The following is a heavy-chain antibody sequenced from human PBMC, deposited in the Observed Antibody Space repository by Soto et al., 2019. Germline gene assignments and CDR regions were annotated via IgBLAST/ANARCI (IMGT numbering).Heavy chain of an antibody. CDR2: IYYSGST. V-gene: IGHV4-30-4*01. J-gene: IGHJ4*02. Sequence: SETLSLTCTVSGGSISSGDYYWSWIRQPPGKGLEWIGYIYYSGSTYYNPSLKSRVTISVDTSKNQFSLKLSSVTAADTAVYYCAREFRAYCTNGVCYNVFDYWGQGTLVTVSS. CDR3: AREFRAYCTNGVCYNVFDY. CDR1: GGSISSGDYY. D-gene: IGHD2-8*01.